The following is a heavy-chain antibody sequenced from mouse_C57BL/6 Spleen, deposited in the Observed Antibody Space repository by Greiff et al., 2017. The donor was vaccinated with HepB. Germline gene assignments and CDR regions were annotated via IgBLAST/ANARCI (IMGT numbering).Heavy chain of an antibody. CDR2: INPSNGGT. V-gene: IGHV1-53*01. D-gene: IGHD1-1*02. J-gene: IGHJ2*01. CDR1: GYTFTSYW. CDR3: ARFAPVGDYFDY. Sequence: VVESGTELVKPGASVKLSCKASGYTFTSYWMHWVKQRPGQGLEWIGNINPSNGGTNYNEKFKSKATLTVDKSSSTAYMQLSSLTSEDSAVYYCARFAPVGDYFDYWGQGTTLTVSS.